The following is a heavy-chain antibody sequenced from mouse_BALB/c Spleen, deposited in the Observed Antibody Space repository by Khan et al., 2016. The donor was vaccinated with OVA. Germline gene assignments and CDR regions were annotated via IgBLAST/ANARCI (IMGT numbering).Heavy chain of an antibody. CDR2: ISSVAYSI. CDR3: ASGGFAY. Sequence: EVELVESGGGLVQPGGSRKLSCAASGFTFIDYGMAWVRQTPGKGPEWIAFISSVAYSIYYADTVTGRFTISRENAKNTLYLEMSGLRSDDTAMYYCASGGFAYWGQGTLVTVSA. CDR1: GFTFIDYG. J-gene: IGHJ3*01. V-gene: IGHV5-15*02.